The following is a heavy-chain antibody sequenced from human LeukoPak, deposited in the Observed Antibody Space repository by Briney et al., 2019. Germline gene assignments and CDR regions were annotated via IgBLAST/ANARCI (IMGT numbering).Heavy chain of an antibody. CDR1: GFTFSSYA. V-gene: IGHV3-23*01. Sequence: QPGGSLRLSCAASGFTFSSYAMSWVRQAPGKGLEWVSAISNSGGSTYYADSVKGRFTISRDNFKNTLYLQMNSLRAEDTAVYYCAKVLALYGDYDYWGQGTLVTVSS. CDR2: ISNSGGST. J-gene: IGHJ4*02. D-gene: IGHD4-17*01. CDR3: AKVLALYGDYDY.